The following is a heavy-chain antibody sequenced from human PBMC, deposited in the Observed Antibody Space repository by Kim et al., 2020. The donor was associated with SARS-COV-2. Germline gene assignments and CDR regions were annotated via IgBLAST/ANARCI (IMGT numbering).Heavy chain of an antibody. V-gene: IGHV4-59*01. CDR3: ARVETRVYYYGMDV. J-gene: IGHJ6*02. Sequence: TPSLKSRVTVSVDTSKNQFSLKLSSVTAANTAVYYCARVETRVYYYGMDVWGQGTTVTVSS.